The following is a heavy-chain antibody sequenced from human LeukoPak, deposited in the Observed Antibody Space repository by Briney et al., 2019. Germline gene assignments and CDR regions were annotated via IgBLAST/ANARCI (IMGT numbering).Heavy chain of an antibody. CDR2: IYYSGST. J-gene: IGHJ4*02. D-gene: IGHD6-6*01. CDR3: ASLAARRTFDY. CDR1: GGSISSYY. Sequence: SETLSLTCTVSGGSISSYYWSWIRQPPGKGLEWIGYIYYSGSTNHNPSLKSRVTISVDTSKNQFSLKLSSVTAADTAVYYCASLAARRTFDYWGQGTLVTVSS. V-gene: IGHV4-59*01.